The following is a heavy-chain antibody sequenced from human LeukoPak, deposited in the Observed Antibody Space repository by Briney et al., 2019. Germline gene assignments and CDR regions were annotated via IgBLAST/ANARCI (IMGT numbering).Heavy chain of an antibody. D-gene: IGHD2-2*01. CDR2: NYNSVTT. V-gene: IGHV4-39*01. CDR1: GGSISSSRQY. Sequence: PSETLSLTCTLSGGSISSSRQYRGGIPPPPGGGLEWSGSNYNSVTTYYNPSPKSRVTISVVTSKSQFSLKLSSVTAADTAVYYCARLPRSCSRTSCPCDYWGQGTLVTVSS. CDR3: ARLPRSCSRTSCPCDY. J-gene: IGHJ4*02.